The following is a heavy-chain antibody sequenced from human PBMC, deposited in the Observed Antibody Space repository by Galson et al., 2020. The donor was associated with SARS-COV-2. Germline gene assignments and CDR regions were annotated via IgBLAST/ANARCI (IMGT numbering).Heavy chain of an antibody. CDR3: ATYSVVVVAPTPLRADY. Sequence: SENLSLTCAVSGGSFSNYHWSWIRQSPGKGLEWIGEINHSGRTNYNPSLKSRVTISVDTSKNQFSLKLSSVTAADTAVYYCATYSVVVVAPTPLRADYWGQGTLVTVSS. D-gene: IGHD2-15*01. V-gene: IGHV4-34*01. CDR2: INHSGRT. CDR1: GGSFSNYH. J-gene: IGHJ4*02.